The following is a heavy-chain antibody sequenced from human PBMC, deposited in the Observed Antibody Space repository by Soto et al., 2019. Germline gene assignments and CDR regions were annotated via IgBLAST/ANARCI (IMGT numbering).Heavy chain of an antibody. CDR1: GYSFTSYW. CDR2: IDPSDSYT. Sequence: GESLKISCKGSGYSFTSYWISWVRQMPGKGLEWMGRIDPSDSYTNYSPSFQGHVTISADKSISTAYLQWSSLKASDTAMYYCAGLDYDILTGYGDAFDIWGQGTMVTVS. CDR3: AGLDYDILTGYGDAFDI. V-gene: IGHV5-10-1*01. D-gene: IGHD3-9*01. J-gene: IGHJ3*02.